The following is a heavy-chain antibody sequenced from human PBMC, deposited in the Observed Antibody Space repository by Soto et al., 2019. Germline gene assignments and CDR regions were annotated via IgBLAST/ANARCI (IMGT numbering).Heavy chain of an antibody. D-gene: IGHD6-13*01. CDR2: INHSGST. Sequence: SETLSLTSAVYGGSFSGYYWSWIRQPPGKGLEWIGEINHSGSTNYNPSLKSRVTISVDTSKNQFSLNLSSVTAADTAVYYCAGGRGRQQLVMSYYYGMDVWGQGTTVTVS. V-gene: IGHV4-34*01. J-gene: IGHJ6*02. CDR3: AGGRGRQQLVMSYYYGMDV. CDR1: GGSFSGYY.